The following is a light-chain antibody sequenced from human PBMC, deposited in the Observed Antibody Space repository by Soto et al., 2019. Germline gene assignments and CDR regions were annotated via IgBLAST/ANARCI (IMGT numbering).Light chain of an antibody. CDR3: QVWDSSSYHVV. Sequence: YELIQPPSVSVAPGQTASITCGGNNIGSKGVHWYQQKPGQAPVLVVYDGSDRPSWIPERFSGSNSGNTATLTISRVEAGDEADYYCQVWDSSSYHVVFGGGTQLTVL. CDR2: DGS. J-gene: IGLJ2*01. V-gene: IGLV3-21*02. CDR1: NIGSKG.